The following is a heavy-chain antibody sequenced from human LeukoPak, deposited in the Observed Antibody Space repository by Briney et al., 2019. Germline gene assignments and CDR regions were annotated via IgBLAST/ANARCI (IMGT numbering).Heavy chain of an antibody. V-gene: IGHV1-2*02. Sequence: ASVKVTCKASGYTFTGYYMHWVRQAPGQGLEWMGWINPNSGGTNYAQKFQGRVTMTRDTSISTAYMELSRVRSDDTAVYYCARNLKETYYDILTGYYFWGQETLVTVSS. CDR2: INPNSGGT. J-gene: IGHJ4*02. CDR1: GYTFTGYY. D-gene: IGHD3-9*01. CDR3: ARNLKETYYDILTGYYF.